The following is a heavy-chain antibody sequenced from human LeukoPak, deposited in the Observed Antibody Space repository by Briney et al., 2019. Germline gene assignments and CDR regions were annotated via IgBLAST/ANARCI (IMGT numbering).Heavy chain of an antibody. Sequence: GSLRLSCAASGFTFSSLAMNWVRQAPGKGLEWVSSVSSDANTFYADSVKGRFTISRDNSKNTVYLQMNSLRAEDTAVYYCAKEIAPYYYDSGHHWGQGTLVTVSS. J-gene: IGHJ1*01. V-gene: IGHV3-23*01. D-gene: IGHD3-10*01. CDR1: GFTFSSLA. CDR2: VSSDANT. CDR3: AKEIAPYYYDSGHH.